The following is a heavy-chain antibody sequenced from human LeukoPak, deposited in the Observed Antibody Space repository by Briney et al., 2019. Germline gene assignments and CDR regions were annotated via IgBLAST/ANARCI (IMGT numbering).Heavy chain of an antibody. CDR3: ARPSTGHDYGDSSFDY. CDR2: IRYDGSNK. V-gene: IGHV3-30*02. CDR1: GFTFSSYG. D-gene: IGHD4-17*01. Sequence: GGSLRLSCAASGFTFSSYGMHWVRQAPGKGLEWVAFIRYDGSNKYYADSVKGRFTISRDNSKNTLYLQMNSLRAEDTAVYYCARPSTGHDYGDSSFDYWGQGTLVTVSS. J-gene: IGHJ4*02.